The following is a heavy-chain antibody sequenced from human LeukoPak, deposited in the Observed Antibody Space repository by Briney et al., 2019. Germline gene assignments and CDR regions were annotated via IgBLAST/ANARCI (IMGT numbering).Heavy chain of an antibody. D-gene: IGHD3-10*01. Sequence: GGSLRLSCAASGFIFSHYGMHWVRQAPGKGLEWVAVIQNDASTENFADSVKGRFTISRDDSKNTVFLQMNSLRAEDTAVYYCAKDAGSSEYYYGSGSWGQGTLVTFSS. CDR2: IQNDASTE. J-gene: IGHJ4*02. CDR3: AKDAGSSEYYYGSGS. V-gene: IGHV3-30*02. CDR1: GFIFSHYG.